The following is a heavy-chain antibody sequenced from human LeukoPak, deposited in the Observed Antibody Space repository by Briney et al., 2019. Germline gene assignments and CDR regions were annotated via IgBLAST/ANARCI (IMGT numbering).Heavy chain of an antibody. CDR2: ISGSGGST. Sequence: GGSLRLSCAASGFTFSSYAMSWVRQAPGKGPEWVSAISGSGGSTYYADSVKGRFTISRDNSKNTLCLQMNSLRAEDTAVYYCAKARRYCSGGSCLYYFDYWGQGTLVTVSS. CDR3: AKARRYCSGGSCLYYFDY. V-gene: IGHV3-23*01. D-gene: IGHD2-15*01. CDR1: GFTFSSYA. J-gene: IGHJ4*02.